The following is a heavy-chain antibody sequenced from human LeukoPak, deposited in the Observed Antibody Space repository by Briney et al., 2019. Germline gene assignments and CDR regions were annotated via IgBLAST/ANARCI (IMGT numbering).Heavy chain of an antibody. D-gene: IGHD3-22*01. J-gene: IGHJ6*03. Sequence: SQTLSLACTVSGGSIISYYWSWVRQSAGKGLEWIGRIYPRGSTEYKTPRKSRVTISVDMSKKQSSLTLTSVTAAATAVYYCARLKSYDNTGYTAGYYMDVWYKGTTVMVSS. CDR2: IYPRGST. CDR1: GGSIISYY. CDR3: ARLKSYDNTGYTAGYYMDV. V-gene: IGHV4-4*07.